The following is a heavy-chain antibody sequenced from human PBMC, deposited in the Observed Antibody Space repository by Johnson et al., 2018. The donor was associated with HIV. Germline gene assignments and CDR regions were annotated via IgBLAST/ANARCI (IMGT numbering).Heavy chain of an antibody. Sequence: VQLVESGGGLVQPGGSLRLSCAASGFTFSSYGMHWVRRAPGKGLEWVAVISYDGSNKYSVDSVKGRFTISRDNAKSSLYLQMNSLRAEDTALYYCARDIMYLYAFDIWGQGTMVTVSS. CDR2: ISYDGSNK. CDR3: ARDIMYLYAFDI. D-gene: IGHD3-16*01. CDR1: GFTFSSYG. J-gene: IGHJ3*02. V-gene: IGHV3-30*03.